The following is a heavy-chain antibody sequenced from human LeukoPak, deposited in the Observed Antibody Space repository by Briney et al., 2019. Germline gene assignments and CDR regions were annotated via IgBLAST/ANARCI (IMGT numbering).Heavy chain of an antibody. Sequence: SVKVSCKASGGTFSSYAISWVRQAPGHGLEWMGRIIPILGIANYAQKLQGRVTITADKSTSTASMELSSLSPEDTAVSSCARPHYGDANWFDPRGQGTLVTVSS. V-gene: IGHV1-69*04. CDR2: IIPILGIA. J-gene: IGHJ5*02. CDR3: ARPHYGDANWFDP. D-gene: IGHD4-17*01. CDR1: GGTFSSYA.